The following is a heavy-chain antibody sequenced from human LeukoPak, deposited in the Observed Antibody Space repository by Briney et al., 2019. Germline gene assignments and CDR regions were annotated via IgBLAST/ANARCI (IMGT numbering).Heavy chain of an antibody. V-gene: IGHV5-51*01. CDR2: IYPDDSGT. D-gene: IGHD6-19*01. J-gene: IGHJ3*01. CDR3: ARLDQRGISVGGTEAFDL. CDR1: GYSFAIYW. Sequence: GESLKISRKASGYSFAIYWIGWVRQMPGKGPEWMGIIYPDDSGTKYSPSFEGQVPISVDKSTSIAYLQWSSLKASDTAMYYCARLDQRGISVGGTEAFDLWGQGTMVTVSS.